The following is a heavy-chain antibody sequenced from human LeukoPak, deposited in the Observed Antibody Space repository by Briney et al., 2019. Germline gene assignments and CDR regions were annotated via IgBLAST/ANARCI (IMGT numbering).Heavy chain of an antibody. CDR1: GFTFSSYW. Sequence: GGSLRLSCAASGFTFSSYWMSWVRQAPGKGLEWVANIKQDGSEKYYVDSVKGRFTISRDNAKNSLYLQMNSLRAEDTAVYYCARAEGYYYGSGRWDNWFDPWGQGTLVTVSS. CDR3: ARAEGYYYGSGRWDNWFDP. V-gene: IGHV3-7*01. CDR2: IKQDGSEK. D-gene: IGHD3-10*01. J-gene: IGHJ5*02.